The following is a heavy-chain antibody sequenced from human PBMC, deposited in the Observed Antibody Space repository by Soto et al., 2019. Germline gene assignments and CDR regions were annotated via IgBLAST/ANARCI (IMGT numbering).Heavy chain of an antibody. CDR3: ARGVWFGESNY. CDR2: ISAYNGNT. Sequence: ASVKVSCKASGYTFTSYGISWVRQAPGQGLEWMGWISAYNGNTNYAQKLQGRVTVTRNTSISTAYMELSSLRSEDTAVYYCARGVWFGESNYWGHGTLVTVSS. J-gene: IGHJ4*01. D-gene: IGHD3-10*01. CDR1: GYTFTSYG. V-gene: IGHV1-18*01.